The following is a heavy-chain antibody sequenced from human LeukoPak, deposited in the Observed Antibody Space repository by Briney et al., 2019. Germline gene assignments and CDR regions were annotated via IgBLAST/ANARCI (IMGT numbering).Heavy chain of an antibody. CDR2: ISSSSSYI. Sequence: GGSLRLSYAASGFTFSTYSMNWVRQAPGKGLEWVSSISSSSSYIYYGDSVKGRFTISRDNAKNSLFLQMNSLRAEDTAVYYCARDDNSGYYLGASDYWGQGTLVTVSS. CDR1: GFTFSTYS. D-gene: IGHD3-22*01. V-gene: IGHV3-21*01. CDR3: ARDDNSGYYLGASDY. J-gene: IGHJ4*02.